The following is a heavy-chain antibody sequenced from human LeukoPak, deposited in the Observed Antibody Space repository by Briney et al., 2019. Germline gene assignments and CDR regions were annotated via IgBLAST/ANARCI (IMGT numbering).Heavy chain of an antibody. CDR1: GFTFSSYG. D-gene: IGHD2-2*01. Sequence: PGGSLRLSCAASGFTFSSYGMHWVRQAPGKGLEWVAFIRYDGSNKYYADSVKGRFTISRDNSKNTLYLQMNSLRAEDTAVYYCAKSVPAAKYYYYYYMDVWGKGTTVTVSS. J-gene: IGHJ6*03. CDR3: AKSVPAAKYYYYYYMDV. V-gene: IGHV3-30*02. CDR2: IRYDGSNK.